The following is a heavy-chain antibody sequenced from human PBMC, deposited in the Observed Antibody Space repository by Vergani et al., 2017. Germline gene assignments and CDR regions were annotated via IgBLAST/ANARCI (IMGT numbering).Heavy chain of an antibody. J-gene: IGHJ4*02. Sequence: QVQLVQSGAEVKKPGASVKVSCKASGYTFTSYGISWVRQAPGQGLEWMGWISAYNGNTNYAQKLQGRFTMTTDTSTSTAYMELRSLRSDDTAVYYCASDINYYDSSAGGANWGQGTLVTVSS. CDR3: ASDINYYDSSAGGAN. V-gene: IGHV1-18*01. CDR1: GYTFTSYG. D-gene: IGHD3-22*01. CDR2: ISAYNGNT.